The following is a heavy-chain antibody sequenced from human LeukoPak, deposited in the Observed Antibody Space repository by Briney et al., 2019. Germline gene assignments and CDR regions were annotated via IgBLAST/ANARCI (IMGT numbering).Heavy chain of an antibody. CDR3: ARTVAGTQWQDY. J-gene: IGHJ4*02. D-gene: IGHD6-19*01. CDR1: GGSISSYY. Sequence: KPSETLSLTCTVSGGSISSYYWSWIRQPPGKGLEWIGYIYYSGSTNYNPSLKSRVTISVDTSKNQFSLKLSSVTAADTAVYYCARTVAGTQWQDYWGQGTLVTVSS. CDR2: IYYSGST. V-gene: IGHV4-59*01.